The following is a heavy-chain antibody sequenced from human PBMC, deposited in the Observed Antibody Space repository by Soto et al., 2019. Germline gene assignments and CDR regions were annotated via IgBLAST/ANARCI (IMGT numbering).Heavy chain of an antibody. CDR1: GYTFTSYD. J-gene: IGHJ3*02. V-gene: IGHV1-8*01. D-gene: IGHD3-3*01. CDR2: MNPNSGNT. CDR3: ARGRQYYDFWSGYYPHDAFDI. Sequence: QVQLVQSGAEVKKPGASVKVSCKASGYTFTSYDINWVRQATGQGLEWMGWMNPNSGNTGYAQKFQGRVTMTRNTSISTAYMELSSLRSEDTAVYYCARGRQYYDFWSGYYPHDAFDIWGQGTMVTVSS.